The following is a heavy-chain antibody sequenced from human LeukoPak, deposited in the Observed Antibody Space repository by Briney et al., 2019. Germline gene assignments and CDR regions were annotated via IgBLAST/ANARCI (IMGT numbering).Heavy chain of an antibody. CDR3: ARGRNAGGPYYSDY. D-gene: IGHD4-23*01. J-gene: IGHJ4*02. V-gene: IGHV3-21*01. CDR1: GFTFSTYA. Sequence: GGSLRLSCAASGFTFSTYAINWVRQAPGKGLEWVSSINSAGTSKKYADSLKGRFTIYRDNAKNSLFLQLSSLRDEDTAVYYCARGRNAGGPYYSDYWGQGTLVTVSS. CDR2: INSAGTSK.